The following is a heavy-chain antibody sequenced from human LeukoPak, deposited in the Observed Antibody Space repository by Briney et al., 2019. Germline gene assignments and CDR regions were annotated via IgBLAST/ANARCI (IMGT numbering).Heavy chain of an antibody. V-gene: IGHV4-59*08. CDR3: ARLLTLGDSSGYYREPPDAFDI. Sequence: SETLSLTCTVSGGSISSYYWSWIRQPPGKGLEWIGYIYYSGSTNYNPSLKSRVTISVDTSKNQFSLKLSSVTAADTAVYYCARLLTLGDSSGYYREPPDAFDIWGQGTMVTVSS. CDR1: GGSISSYY. J-gene: IGHJ3*02. CDR2: IYYSGST. D-gene: IGHD3-22*01.